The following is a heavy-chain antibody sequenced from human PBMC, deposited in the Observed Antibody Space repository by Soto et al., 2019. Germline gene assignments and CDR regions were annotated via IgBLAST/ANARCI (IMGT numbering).Heavy chain of an antibody. D-gene: IGHD3-22*01. V-gene: IGHV5-51*01. CDR3: ARNYYDSSGYYPFYYYGMDV. CDR2: IYPGDSDT. Sequence: GESLKISCKGSGYSFTSYWIGWVRQMPGKGLGWMGIIYPGDSDTRYSPSFQGQVNISADKSISTAYLQWSSLKASDTAMYYCARNYYDSSGYYPFYYYGMDVWGQGTTVTVSS. J-gene: IGHJ6*02. CDR1: GYSFTSYW.